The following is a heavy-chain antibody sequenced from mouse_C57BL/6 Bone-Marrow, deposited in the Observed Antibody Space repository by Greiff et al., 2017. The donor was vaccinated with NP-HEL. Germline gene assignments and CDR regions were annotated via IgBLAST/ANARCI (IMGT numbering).Heavy chain of an antibody. V-gene: IGHV3-8*01. CDR3: ARAYYDYDLYYYAMDY. D-gene: IGHD2-4*01. Sequence: EVQLVESGPGLAKPSQTLSLTCSVTGYSITSDYWNWIRKFPGNKLEYMGYISYSGSTYYNPSLNSRISITRDTSKNQYYLQLNSVTTEDTATYYCARAYYDYDLYYYAMDYWGQGTSVTVSS. J-gene: IGHJ4*01. CDR2: ISYSGST. CDR1: GYSITSDY.